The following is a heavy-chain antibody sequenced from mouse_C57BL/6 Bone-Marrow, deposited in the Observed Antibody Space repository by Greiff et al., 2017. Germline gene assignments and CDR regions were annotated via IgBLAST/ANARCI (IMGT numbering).Heavy chain of an antibody. V-gene: IGHV5-6*01. J-gene: IGHJ1*03. CDR3: ARHGDYYGSSYWYFDV. CDR2: ISSGGSYT. Sequence: EVQGVESGGDLVKPGGSLKLSCAASGFTFSSYGMSWVRQTPDKRLEWVATISSGGSYTYYPDSVKGRFTISRDNAKNTLYLQMSSLKSDDTAMYYCARHGDYYGSSYWYFDVWGTGTTVTVSS. D-gene: IGHD1-1*01. CDR1: GFTFSSYG.